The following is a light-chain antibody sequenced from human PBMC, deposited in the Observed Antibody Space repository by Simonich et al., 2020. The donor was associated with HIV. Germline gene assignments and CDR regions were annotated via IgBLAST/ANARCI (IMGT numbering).Light chain of an antibody. V-gene: IGKV4-1*01. J-gene: IGKJ2*01. Sequence: DIVMTQSPDSLAVSLGERATINCKSSQSVLYSSNNKNYLAWYQQKPGQPPKLLFYWASTRESGVPDRFSGSGSGTDFTLTISILQAEDVALYYCQQYYTTPQTFGQGTNLEIK. CDR1: QSVLYSSNNKNY. CDR2: WAS. CDR3: QQYYTTPQT.